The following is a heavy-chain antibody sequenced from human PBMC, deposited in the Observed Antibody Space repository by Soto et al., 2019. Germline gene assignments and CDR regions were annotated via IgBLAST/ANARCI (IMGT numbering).Heavy chain of an antibody. D-gene: IGHD6-13*01. CDR3: ATTSAAGKYYYGMDV. Sequence: PGESLKISCKGSGYSFTSYWIGWVRQMPGKGLEWMGIIYPGDSDTRYSPSFQGQVTISADKSISTAYLQWSSLKASDTAMYYCATTSAAGKYYYGMDVWGQGTMVTVSS. J-gene: IGHJ6*02. CDR2: IYPGDSDT. V-gene: IGHV5-51*01. CDR1: GYSFTSYW.